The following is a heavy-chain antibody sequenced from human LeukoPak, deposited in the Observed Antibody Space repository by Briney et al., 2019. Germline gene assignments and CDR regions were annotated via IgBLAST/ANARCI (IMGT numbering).Heavy chain of an antibody. CDR2: ISSSGSTI. CDR1: GFTFSSYA. J-gene: IGHJ4*02. V-gene: IGHV3-48*01. CDR3: ARPAVGIAARRGFDY. D-gene: IGHD6-6*01. Sequence: GGSLRLSCAASGFTFSSYAMSWVRQAPGKGLEWVSYISSSGSTIYYADSVKGRFTISRDNAKNSLYLQMNSLRAEDTAVYYCARPAVGIAARRGFDYWGQGTLVTVSS.